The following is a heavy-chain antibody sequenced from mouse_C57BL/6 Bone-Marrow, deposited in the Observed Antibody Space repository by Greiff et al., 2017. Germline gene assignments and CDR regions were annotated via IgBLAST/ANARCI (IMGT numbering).Heavy chain of an antibody. J-gene: IGHJ1*03. CDR1: GYTFPSYG. D-gene: IGHD1-1*01. Sequence: QVQLQQSGAELARPGASVKLSCKASGYTFPSYGISWVKQRTGQGLEWIGESYPRSGNTYYNEKFKGKATLTADKSSSTAYMELRSLTSEDSAVYCCASRDSSLKYLDVWGTGTTVTVSS. CDR3: ASRDSSLKYLDV. V-gene: IGHV1-81*01. CDR2: SYPRSGNT.